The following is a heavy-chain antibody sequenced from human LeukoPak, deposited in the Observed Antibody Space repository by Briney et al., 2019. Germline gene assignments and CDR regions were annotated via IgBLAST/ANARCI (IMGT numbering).Heavy chain of an antibody. CDR3: TREDNWYFDL. CDR1: GFTFSDYY. V-gene: IGHV3-11*05. CDR2: ISTGSTYT. J-gene: IGHJ2*01. Sequence: PGGSLRLSCAASGFTFSDYYMTWIRQAPGKGLEWLSYISTGSTYTNYANSVKGRFTISRDNAKNSLSLQLNSLRAEDTAVYYCTREDNWYFDLWGRGTLVTVSS.